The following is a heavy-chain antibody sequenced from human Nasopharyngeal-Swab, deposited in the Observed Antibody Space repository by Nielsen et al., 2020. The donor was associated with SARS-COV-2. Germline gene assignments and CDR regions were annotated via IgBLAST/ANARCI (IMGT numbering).Heavy chain of an antibody. CDR2: IGTAGDT. J-gene: IGHJ4*02. Sequence: GESLKISCAASGFTFSSYDMHWVRQATGKGLEWVSAIGTAGDTYYPGSVKGRFTISRENAKNSLYLQMNSLRAEDTAVYYCARRAQYNSSPLVVEYYFDYWGQGTLVTVSS. CDR1: GFTFSSYD. CDR3: ARRAQYNSSPLVVEYYFDY. V-gene: IGHV3-13*01. D-gene: IGHD6-6*01.